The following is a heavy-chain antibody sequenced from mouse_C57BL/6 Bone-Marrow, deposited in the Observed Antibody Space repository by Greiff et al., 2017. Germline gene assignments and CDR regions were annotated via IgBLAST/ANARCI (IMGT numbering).Heavy chain of an antibody. J-gene: IGHJ3*01. CDR1: GYTFTSYW. CDR2: IHPNSGSN. Sequence: VQLQQPGAELVKPGASVKLSCKASGYTFTSYWMHWVKQRPGQGLEWIGMIHPNSGSNNYNEMFKSKATLTVDKSTSTAYMQLSSLTSEDSAVYYCARSKRRIEPFAYWGQGTLVTVSA. CDR3: ARSKRRIEPFAY. V-gene: IGHV1-64*01.